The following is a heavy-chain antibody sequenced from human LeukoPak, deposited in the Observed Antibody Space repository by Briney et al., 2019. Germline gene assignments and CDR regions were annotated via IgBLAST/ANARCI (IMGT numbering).Heavy chain of an antibody. CDR1: GYTFTSYY. V-gene: IGHV1-46*01. CDR3: ARPHPGSDAFDI. CDR2: INPSGGST. D-gene: IGHD1-14*01. J-gene: IGHJ3*02. Sequence: ASVKVSCKASGYTFTSYYMHWVRQAPGQGLEWMGIINPSGGSTSYAQKFQGRVTMTRDTSISTAYMELSRLRSDDTAVYYCARPHPGSDAFDIWGQGTMVTVSS.